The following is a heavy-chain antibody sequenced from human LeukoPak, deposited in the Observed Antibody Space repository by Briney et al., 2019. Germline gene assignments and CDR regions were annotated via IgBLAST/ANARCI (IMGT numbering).Heavy chain of an antibody. J-gene: IGHJ4*02. D-gene: IGHD6-25*01. CDR1: VYTFTNYH. CDR3: ARTTSFTASGYDY. CDR2: MNPNNGDS. Sequence: ASVTVSFTCSVYTFTNYHINWVRQAPGQGGGWMGWMNPNNGDSGYAQKFQGRVTITRDTSISTSYMELRSLRSDDTAVYFCARTTSFTASGYDYWGQGTLVTVSS. V-gene: IGHV1-8*03.